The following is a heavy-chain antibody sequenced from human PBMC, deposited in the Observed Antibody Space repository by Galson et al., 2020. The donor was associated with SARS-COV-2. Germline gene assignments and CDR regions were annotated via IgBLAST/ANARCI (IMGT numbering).Heavy chain of an antibody. CDR3: ARDTPNYGMDV. D-gene: IGHD2-15*01. CDR1: GGFITGYY. V-gene: IGHV4-59*08. J-gene: IGHJ6*02. CDR2: VYYTGST. Sequence: SETLSLTCTVSGGFITGYYWTWIRQPPGKGLEWIGNVYYTGSTKNNPSLKSRVTISVDTSRNQFSLKLSSVTAADTAVYYCARDTPNYGMDVWGQGTTVTVSS.